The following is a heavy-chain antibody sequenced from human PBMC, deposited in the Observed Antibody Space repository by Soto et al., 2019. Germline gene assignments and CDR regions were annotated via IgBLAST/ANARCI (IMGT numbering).Heavy chain of an antibody. CDR3: ARDRVAVAGFYYYYGMDV. V-gene: IGHV1-18*01. J-gene: IGHJ6*02. CDR1: GYTFTSYG. D-gene: IGHD6-19*01. CDR2: ISAYNGNT. Sequence: ASVKVPCKASGYTFTSYGISWVRQAPGQGLEWMGWISAYNGNTNYAQKLQGRVTMTTDTSTSTAYMELRSLRSDDTAVYYCARDRVAVAGFYYYYGMDVWGQGTTVTVSS.